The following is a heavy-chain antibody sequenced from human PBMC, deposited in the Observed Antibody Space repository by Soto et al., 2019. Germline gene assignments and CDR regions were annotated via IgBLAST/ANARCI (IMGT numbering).Heavy chain of an antibody. D-gene: IGHD6-13*01. CDR1: GGSISSYY. Sequence: ETLSLTCTVSGGSISSYYWSWTRQPAGKGLEWIGRIYTSGSTNYNPSLKSRVTMSVDTSKNQFPLKLSSVTAADTAVYYCARDRVAAANWFDPWGQGTLVTVSS. CDR2: IYTSGST. CDR3: ARDRVAAANWFDP. J-gene: IGHJ5*02. V-gene: IGHV4-4*07.